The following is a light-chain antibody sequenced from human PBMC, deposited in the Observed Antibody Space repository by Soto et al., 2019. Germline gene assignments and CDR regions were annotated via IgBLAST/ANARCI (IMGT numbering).Light chain of an antibody. J-gene: IGKJ5*01. CDR2: GAS. Sequence: EILMTQSPATLSLSPGEGSTLSCRAAQDVTNSVAWYQQKSGQAPXXLIYGASSRATGIPDRFSGSGSGTEFTLTISRLEPEDFAVDYCQQYGSSHTFGQGTRLEIK. V-gene: IGKV3-20*01. CDR1: QDVTNS. CDR3: QQYGSSHT.